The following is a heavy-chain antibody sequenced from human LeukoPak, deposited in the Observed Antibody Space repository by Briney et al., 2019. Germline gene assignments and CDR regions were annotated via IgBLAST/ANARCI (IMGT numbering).Heavy chain of an antibody. V-gene: IGHV3-23*01. CDR1: GFTFSSYG. CDR2: ISGTGGST. Sequence: GGSLRLSCAASGFTFSSYGMSWVRKAPGKGLEWVSAISGTGGSTYNADSVKGRFTISRDNSKNTLYLQMNSLRAEDTAVYYCAKMYYGDSFRYFDYWGQGTLVTVSS. J-gene: IGHJ4*02. CDR3: AKMYYGDSFRYFDY. D-gene: IGHD4-17*01.